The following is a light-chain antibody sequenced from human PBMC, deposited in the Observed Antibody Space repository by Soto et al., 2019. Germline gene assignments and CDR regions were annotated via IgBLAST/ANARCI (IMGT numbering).Light chain of an antibody. CDR1: QSVSNNF. V-gene: IGKV3-20*01. CDR3: ELCSTSPRFT. Sequence: EIVLTQSPGTLSLSPGERGTLACRASQSVSNNFLAWYQQKPGQAPRILIYGASSRATGIPDRFSGSGSGTDFTLTISRLEPEDYVVYYCELCSTSPRFTLGPGT. J-gene: IGKJ3*01. CDR2: GAS.